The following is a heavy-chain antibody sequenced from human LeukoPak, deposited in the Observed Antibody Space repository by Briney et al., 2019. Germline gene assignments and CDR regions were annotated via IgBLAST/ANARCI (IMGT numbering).Heavy chain of an antibody. Sequence: GASVKVSCKASGYTFTGYYMHWVRQAPGQGLEWMGWINPNSGGTNYAQKFQGRVTMTRDTSISTAYMELSRLRSDDTAVYYCARDWVPYGSGRETFDIWGQGTMVTVSS. V-gene: IGHV1-2*02. CDR1: GYTFTGYY. D-gene: IGHD3-10*01. CDR2: INPNSGGT. J-gene: IGHJ3*02. CDR3: ARDWVPYGSGRETFDI.